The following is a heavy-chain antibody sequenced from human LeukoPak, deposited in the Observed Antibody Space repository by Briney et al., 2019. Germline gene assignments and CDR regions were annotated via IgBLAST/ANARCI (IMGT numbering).Heavy chain of an antibody. CDR2: MNPASGNT. D-gene: IGHD6-19*01. Sequence: ASVKVSCKASGYTFTSYDINWVRQATGQGLEWMGYMNPASGNTGYAQKFQGRVTMTTDTSISTAYMELSSLRSEDTAVYYCARKTSGWYQSLDYWGQGTLVTVSS. V-gene: IGHV1-8*01. CDR3: ARKTSGWYQSLDY. CDR1: GYTFTSYD. J-gene: IGHJ4*02.